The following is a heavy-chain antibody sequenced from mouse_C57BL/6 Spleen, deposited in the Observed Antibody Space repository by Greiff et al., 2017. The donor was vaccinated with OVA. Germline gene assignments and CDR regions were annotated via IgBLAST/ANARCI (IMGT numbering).Heavy chain of an antibody. V-gene: IGHV1-19*01. CDR2: INPYNGGT. Sequence: EVQLQQSGPVLVKPGASVKMSCKASGYTFTDYYMNWVKQSHGKSLEWIGVINPYNGGTSYNQKFKGKATLTVDKSSSTAYMELNSLTSEDSAVDYCARGGPDYYAMDYWGQGTSVTVSS. CDR3: ARGGPDYYAMDY. J-gene: IGHJ4*01. CDR1: GYTFTDYY.